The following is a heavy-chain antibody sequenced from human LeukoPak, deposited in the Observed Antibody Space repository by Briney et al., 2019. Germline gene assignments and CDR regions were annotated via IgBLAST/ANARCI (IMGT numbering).Heavy chain of an antibody. V-gene: IGHV4-34*01. J-gene: IGHJ4*02. Sequence: SETLSLTCAVYSGSFSGYYWSWIRQPPGKGLEWIGEIYHSGSTNYNPSLKSRVTISVDKSKNQFSLKLSSVTAADTAVYYCARLSGSYASSWGQGTLVTVSS. CDR1: SGSFSGYY. CDR3: ARLSGSYASS. D-gene: IGHD1-26*01. CDR2: IYHSGST.